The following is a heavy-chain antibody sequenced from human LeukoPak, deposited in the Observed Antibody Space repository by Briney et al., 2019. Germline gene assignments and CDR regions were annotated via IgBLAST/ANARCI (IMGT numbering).Heavy chain of an antibody. V-gene: IGHV4-34*01. CDR3: ARKLTGVQGAFDI. J-gene: IGHJ3*02. CDR2: INHSAST. D-gene: IGHD1-20*01. CDR1: GGSFSGYY. Sequence: SETLSLTSAVYGGSFSGYYWSWIRQPPGKGLEWVGEINHSASTNYSPSLKSRVTISVDTSNNQFSLKLSSMTAADTAVYFCARKLTGVQGAFDIWGRGTMVTVSS.